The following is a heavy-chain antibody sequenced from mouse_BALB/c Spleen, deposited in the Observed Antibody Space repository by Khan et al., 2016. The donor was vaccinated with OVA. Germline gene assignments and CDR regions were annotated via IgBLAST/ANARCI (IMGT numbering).Heavy chain of an antibody. CDR2: ISPGSGSA. CDR3: ARTNYYSRSLYAMDY. CDR1: GYTFTSYW. Sequence: DLVKPGASVKLSCKASGYTFTSYWINWIKQRPGQGLEWVGQISPGSGSAYYNEVFKDKATLTIDTSSTTAYIQLSSLSSEDSAVXFCARTNYYSRSLYAMDYWSQGTSVTVSS. D-gene: IGHD1-1*01. V-gene: IGHV1S41*01. J-gene: IGHJ4*01.